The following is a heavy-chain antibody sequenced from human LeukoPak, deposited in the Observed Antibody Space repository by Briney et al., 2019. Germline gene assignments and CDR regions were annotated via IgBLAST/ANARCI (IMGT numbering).Heavy chain of an antibody. J-gene: IGHJ4*02. CDR3: TTLRIVGATIPDY. Sequence: QSGGSLRLSCAASGFAFSGSAMHWVRQASGKGLEWVGRIRSKANSYATAYAASVKGRFTISRDDSKNTAYPQMNSLKTEDTAVYYCTTLRIVGATIPDYWGQGTLVTVSS. CDR2: IRSKANSYAT. CDR1: GFAFSGSA. V-gene: IGHV3-73*01. D-gene: IGHD1-26*01.